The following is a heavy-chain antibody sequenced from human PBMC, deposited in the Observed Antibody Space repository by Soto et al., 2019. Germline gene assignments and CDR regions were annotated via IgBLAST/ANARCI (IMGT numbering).Heavy chain of an antibody. V-gene: IGHV2-5*02. CDR2: IYWDDEK. J-gene: IGHJ4*02. CDR1: GFSFNLSGMS. D-gene: IGHD3-22*01. CDR3: AHRQADSPGYYRQLAF. Sequence: QITLKESSPTPVKPTQTLTLTRTFSGFSFNLSGMSVGWIRQPPGKGLEWLALIYWDDEKRYSSSPKSRLAIPTSAPRNQVVRTMTTLHPVDTATYSCAHRQADSPGYYRQLAFWGQGTRVTVSA.